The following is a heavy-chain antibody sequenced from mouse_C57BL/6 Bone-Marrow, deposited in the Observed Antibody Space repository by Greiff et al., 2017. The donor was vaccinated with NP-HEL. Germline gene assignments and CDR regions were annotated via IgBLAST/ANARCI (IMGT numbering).Heavy chain of an antibody. V-gene: IGHV10-1*01. Sequence: EVMLVESGGGLVQPKGSLKLSCAASGFSFNTYAMNWVRQAPGKGLEWVARIRSKSNNYATYYADSVKDRFTISRDDSESMLYLQMNNLKTEDTAMYYYVSGYGNYGFAYWCQGTLVTVSA. CDR1: GFSFNTYA. CDR3: VSGYGNYGFAY. CDR2: IRSKSNNYAT. J-gene: IGHJ3*01. D-gene: IGHD2-10*02.